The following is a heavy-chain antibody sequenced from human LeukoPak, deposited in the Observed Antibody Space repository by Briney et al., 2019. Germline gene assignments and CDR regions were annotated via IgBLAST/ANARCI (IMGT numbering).Heavy chain of an antibody. CDR3: ARGGVNYYGSGSYYNARFFNWFDP. Sequence: GAPVKVSCKASGYTFTSYDINWVRQATGQGLEWMGWMNPNSGNTGYAQKFQGRVTMTRNTSISTAYMELSSLRSEDTAVYYCARGGVNYYGSGSYYNARFFNWFDPWGQGTLVTVSS. V-gene: IGHV1-8*01. CDR1: GYTFTSYD. D-gene: IGHD3-10*01. J-gene: IGHJ5*02. CDR2: MNPNSGNT.